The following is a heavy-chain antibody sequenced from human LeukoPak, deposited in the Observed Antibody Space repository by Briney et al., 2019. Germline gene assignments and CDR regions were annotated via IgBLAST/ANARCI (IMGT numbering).Heavy chain of an antibody. CDR2: ISSSSSTI. D-gene: IGHD3-3*01. J-gene: IGHJ4*02. CDR1: GFIFSSYS. Sequence: GGSLRLSCAASGFIFSSYSMNWVRQAPGKGLEWVSYISSSSSTIYYADSVKGRFTISRDNAKNSLYLQMNSLRAEDTAVYYCAKDREYYDFWSGLGYWGQGTLVTVSS. CDR3: AKDREYYDFWSGLGY. V-gene: IGHV3-48*01.